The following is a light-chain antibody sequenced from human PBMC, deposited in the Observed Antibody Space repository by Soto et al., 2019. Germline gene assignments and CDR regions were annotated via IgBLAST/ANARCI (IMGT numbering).Light chain of an antibody. CDR1: SSDVGGYNY. J-gene: IGLJ2*01. V-gene: IGLV2-14*01. Sequence: QSALTQPASVSGSPGQSITISCTGTSSDVGGYNYVSWYQQHPGKAPKLMIYEVSNRPSGVSNRFSGYKSGNTASLTISGLQAEDEDDYYCSSYTSSSTIVVFGGGTKLTVL. CDR2: EVS. CDR3: SSYTSSSTIVV.